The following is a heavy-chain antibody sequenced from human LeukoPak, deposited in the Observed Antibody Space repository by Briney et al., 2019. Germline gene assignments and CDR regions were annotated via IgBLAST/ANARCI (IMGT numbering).Heavy chain of an antibody. J-gene: IGHJ6*03. Sequence: SETLSLTCTVSGYSISSGLYWGWIRQPPGKGLEWIGSIYHSGITYYNPSLKSRVTMSVDTSKNQFSLKLSSVTAADTAVYYCARTTEEYYGSGKFRRYYSYYYYMDVWGKGTTVTVSS. CDR2: IYHSGIT. CDR3: ARTTEEYYGSGKFRRYYSYYYYMDV. V-gene: IGHV4-38-2*02. CDR1: GYSISSGLY. D-gene: IGHD3-10*01.